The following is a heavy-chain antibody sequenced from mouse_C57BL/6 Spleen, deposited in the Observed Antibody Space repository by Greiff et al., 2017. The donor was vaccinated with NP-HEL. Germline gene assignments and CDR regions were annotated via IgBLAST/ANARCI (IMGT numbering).Heavy chain of an antibody. V-gene: IGHV5-4*01. CDR3: ARGGRAMDY. CDR2: ISDGGSYT. J-gene: IGHJ4*01. CDR1: GFTFSSYA. Sequence: EVHLVESGGGLVKPGGSLKLSCAASGFTFSSYAMSWVRQTPEKRLEWVATISDGGSYTYYPDNLKGRFTISRDNATNNLYLQMSQLKSEDTAMYYCARGGRAMDYWGQGTSVTVSS.